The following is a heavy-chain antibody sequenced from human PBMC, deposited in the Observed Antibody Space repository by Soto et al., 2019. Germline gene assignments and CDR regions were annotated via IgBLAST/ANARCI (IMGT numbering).Heavy chain of an antibody. D-gene: IGHD6-13*01. CDR3: ARAGSSSSHYFFDY. V-gene: IGHV4-59*02. J-gene: IGHJ4*02. CDR1: GASVSSYY. CDR2: IYYSGST. Sequence: PSETLSLTCTVSGASVSSYYWSWIRQPPGKGLEWIGYIYYSGSTNYNSSLKSRVTMSVDTSENQFSLKLFSVTAADTAVYYCARAGSSSSHYFFDYWGLGTLGTVSS.